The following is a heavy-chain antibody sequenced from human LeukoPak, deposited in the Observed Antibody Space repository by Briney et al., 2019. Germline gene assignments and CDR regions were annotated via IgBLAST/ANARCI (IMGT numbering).Heavy chain of an antibody. J-gene: IGHJ4*02. CDR3: ARSSRELGGYAPWELMPPFDY. CDR1: GFTFSSYA. D-gene: IGHD1-7*01. V-gene: IGHV3-23*01. Sequence: GGSLRLSCAASGFTFSSYAMSWVRQAPGKGLEWVSAISGSGGSTYYADSVKGRFTISRDISKNTLYLQMKSLRAEDTAVYYCARSSRELGGYAPWELMPPFDYWGQGTLVTVSS. CDR2: ISGSGGST.